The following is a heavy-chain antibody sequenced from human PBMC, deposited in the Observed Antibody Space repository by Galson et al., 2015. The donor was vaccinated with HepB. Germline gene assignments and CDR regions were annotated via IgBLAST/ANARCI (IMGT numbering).Heavy chain of an antibody. V-gene: IGHV3-11*01. CDR3: ARDNKAYSSALDI. CDR1: GFTFSDYY. D-gene: IGHD4-11*01. Sequence: SLRLSCAASGFTFSDYYMAWIRQAPGKGLDWVSYISSRGRSIYYADSVKGRFTVTRDNAKNSLYLQMSSLRAEDTAVYFCARDNKAYSSALDIWGQGTMVTVSS. CDR2: ISSRGRSI. J-gene: IGHJ3*02.